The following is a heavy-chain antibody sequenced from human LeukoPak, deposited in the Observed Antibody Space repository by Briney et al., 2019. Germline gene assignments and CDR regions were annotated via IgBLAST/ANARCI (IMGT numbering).Heavy chain of an antibody. D-gene: IGHD6-13*01. J-gene: IGHJ4*02. V-gene: IGHV1-18*01. Sequence: ASVKVSCKASGYTFTSYGISWVRQAPGQGLEWMGWISAYNGNTNYAQKLQGRVTMATDTSTSTAYMELRSLRSDDTAVYYCARARISSSWYSYYFDYWGQGTLVTVSS. CDR1: GYTFTSYG. CDR2: ISAYNGNT. CDR3: ARARISSSWYSYYFDY.